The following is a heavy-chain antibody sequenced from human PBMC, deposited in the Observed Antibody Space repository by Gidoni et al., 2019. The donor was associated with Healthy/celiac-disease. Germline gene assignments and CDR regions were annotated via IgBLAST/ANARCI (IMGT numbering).Heavy chain of an antibody. CDR3: ASQPDGGMDV. CDR1: GGSISSSSYY. Sequence: QLQLQESGPGLVKPSETLSLTCTVSGGSISSSSYYWGWLRQPPGKGLEWIGSIYYSGSTYYNPSLKSRVTISVDTSKNQFSLKLSSVTAADTAVYYCASQPDGGMDVWGQGTTVTVSS. CDR2: IYYSGST. V-gene: IGHV4-39*01. J-gene: IGHJ6*02.